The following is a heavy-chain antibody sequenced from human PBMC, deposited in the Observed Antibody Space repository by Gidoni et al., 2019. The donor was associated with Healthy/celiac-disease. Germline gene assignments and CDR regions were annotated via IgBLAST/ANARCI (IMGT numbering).Heavy chain of an antibody. CDR2: ISSNGGST. CDR1: GFTFSSYA. J-gene: IGHJ4*02. V-gene: IGHV3-64D*06. D-gene: IGHD1-1*01. Sequence: EVQLVESGGGLVQPGGSLRLPCSASGFTFSSYAMHWGRQAPGKGMEYVSAISSNGGSTYYADSVKGRFTISRDNSKNTLYLQMSSLRAEDTAVYYCVKDDWAGTPDGRWGQGTLVTVSS. CDR3: VKDDWAGTPDGR.